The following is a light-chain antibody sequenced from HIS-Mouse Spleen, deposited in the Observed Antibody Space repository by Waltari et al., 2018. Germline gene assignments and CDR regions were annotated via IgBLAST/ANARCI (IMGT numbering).Light chain of an antibody. CDR2: RNN. V-gene: IGLV1-47*01. J-gene: IGLJ3*02. CDR3: AAWDDSLSGPV. CDR1: SSNIGSNY. Sequence: QSVLTQPPSASGTPGQRVTISCSGSSSNIGSNYVYWYQQLPGTAPNLLIYRNNHRPSGVPDRFYGSKSGTSASLAISGLRSEDEADYYCAAWDDSLSGPVFGGGTKLTVL.